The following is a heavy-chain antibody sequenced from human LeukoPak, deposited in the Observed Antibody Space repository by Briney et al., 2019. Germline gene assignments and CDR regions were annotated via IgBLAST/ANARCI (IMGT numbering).Heavy chain of an antibody. CDR2: IKQDGSET. CDR1: GFTFSRYW. V-gene: IGHV3-7*03. Sequence: GGSLRLSCAASGFTFSRYWMSWVRQTPRKGLEWVANIKQDGSETYYVDSMKGRFTISRDNAKNSLYLQMNSLRAEDTAVYYCARVAAAGTDYFDYWGQGTLVTVSS. J-gene: IGHJ4*02. CDR3: ARVAAAGTDYFDY. D-gene: IGHD6-13*01.